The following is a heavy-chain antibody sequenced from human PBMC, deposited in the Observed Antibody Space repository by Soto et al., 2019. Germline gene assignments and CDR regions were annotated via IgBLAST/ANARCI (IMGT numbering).Heavy chain of an antibody. Sequence: VASVKVSCKASGYTFTSYGISWVRQAPGQGLEWMGWISAYNGNTNYAQKLQGRVTMTTDTSTSTAYMELRSLRSDDTAVYYCARDRCSSTSCYGSYYYGMDVWGQGTTVTVSS. CDR1: GYTFTSYG. CDR3: ARDRCSSTSCYGSYYYGMDV. D-gene: IGHD2-2*01. CDR2: ISAYNGNT. J-gene: IGHJ6*02. V-gene: IGHV1-18*04.